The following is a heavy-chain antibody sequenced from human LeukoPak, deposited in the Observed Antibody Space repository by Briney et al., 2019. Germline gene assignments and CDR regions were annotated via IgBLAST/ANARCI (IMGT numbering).Heavy chain of an antibody. D-gene: IGHD3-22*01. Sequence: ASVKVSCKASGYTFTGYYMHWVRQAPGQGLEWMGWINPNSGGTNYAQKFQGRVTMTRDTSISTAYIELSRLRSDDTAVYYCATLDSSGYYYVAGGAFDIWGQGTMVTVSS. J-gene: IGHJ3*02. CDR3: ATLDSSGYYYVAGGAFDI. V-gene: IGHV1-2*02. CDR1: GYTFTGYY. CDR2: INPNSGGT.